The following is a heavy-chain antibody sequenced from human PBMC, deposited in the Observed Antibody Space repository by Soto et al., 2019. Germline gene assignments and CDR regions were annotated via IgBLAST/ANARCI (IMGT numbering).Heavy chain of an antibody. CDR3: AKPRADYGSASDTYSFDL. CDR1: GFTFSTYA. V-gene: IGHV3-23*01. D-gene: IGHD3-10*01. J-gene: IGHJ1*01. CDR2: LSGSGGTT. Sequence: EVRLLESGGGLVQPGGSLRLSCSTSGFTFSTYAMNWVRQAPGKGLEWVSALSGSGGTTYYADSVRGRFTISRDNSQTTLFRQMNSLRAADTSLSYCAKPRADYGSASDTYSFDLWGQGTMVTVSS.